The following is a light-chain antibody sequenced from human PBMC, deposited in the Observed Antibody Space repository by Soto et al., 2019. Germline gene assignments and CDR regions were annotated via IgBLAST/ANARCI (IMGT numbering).Light chain of an antibody. CDR2: KAS. CDR1: QSIRSW. Sequence: DIQMTQSPSTLSASVGDRVTITCRACQSIRSWLARSQQKPGKAPKLLIYKASSLESGVPSRFSGSGSGTEFTLTISSLQPDDFATYYCQQYNSYPWTFGQGTKVEIK. V-gene: IGKV1-5*03. J-gene: IGKJ1*01. CDR3: QQYNSYPWT.